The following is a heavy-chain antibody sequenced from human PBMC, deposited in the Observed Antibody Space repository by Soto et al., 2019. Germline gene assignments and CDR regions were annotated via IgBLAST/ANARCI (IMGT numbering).Heavy chain of an antibody. Sequence: PSETLSLTCAVYGGSFSGYYWSWIRQPPGKGLEWIGEINHSGSTNYNPSLKSRVTISVDTSKNQFSLKLSSVTAADTAVYYCARRVYYYGSGNWFDPWGQGTLVTVSS. D-gene: IGHD3-10*01. CDR2: INHSGST. CDR3: ARRVYYYGSGNWFDP. V-gene: IGHV4-34*01. CDR1: GGSFSGYY. J-gene: IGHJ5*02.